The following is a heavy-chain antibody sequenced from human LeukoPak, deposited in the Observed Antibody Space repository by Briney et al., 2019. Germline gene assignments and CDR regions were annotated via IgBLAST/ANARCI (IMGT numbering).Heavy chain of an antibody. D-gene: IGHD6-13*01. CDR3: ANTPRYSSIWYSGPPILNCFDP. CDR2: IYYRGST. CDR1: GGSISSSVYY. J-gene: IGHJ5*02. V-gene: IGHV4-39*07. Sequence: SETLSLTCTVSGGSISSSVYYWGWIRQPPGKGLEWIGSIYYRGSTYYNPSLKSRVTISLATSNTQFSLKLSSVTAADTAVYYCANTPRYSSIWYSGPPILNCFDPWGQGTLVTVSS.